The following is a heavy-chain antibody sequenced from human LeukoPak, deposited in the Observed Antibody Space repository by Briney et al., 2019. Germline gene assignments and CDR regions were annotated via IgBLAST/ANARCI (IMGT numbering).Heavy chain of an antibody. Sequence: GGSLRLSCAASGFTFSSYGMHWVRQAPGKGLEWVAVIWYDGSNKYYAESVKGRVTISRDNSKNTLYLQMNSLRAEDTAVCYCARDSYDSNGYYISRYYYYYMDVWGKGTTVTVSS. D-gene: IGHD3-22*01. J-gene: IGHJ6*03. CDR2: IWYDGSNK. CDR3: ARDSYDSNGYYISRYYYYYMDV. V-gene: IGHV3-33*01. CDR1: GFTFSSYG.